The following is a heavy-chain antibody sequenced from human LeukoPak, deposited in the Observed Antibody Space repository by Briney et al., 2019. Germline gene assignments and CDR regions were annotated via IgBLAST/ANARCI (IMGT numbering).Heavy chain of an antibody. Sequence: SETLSLTCTVSGGSISSYYWSWIRQPPGKGLEWIGYVYYSGSTNYNPSLKSRVTISVDTSKNQFSLKLSSVTAADTAVYYCARLELDTAMVLDYWGQGTLVTVSS. CDR2: VYYSGST. J-gene: IGHJ4*02. D-gene: IGHD5-18*01. V-gene: IGHV4-59*08. CDR3: ARLELDTAMVLDY. CDR1: GGSISSYY.